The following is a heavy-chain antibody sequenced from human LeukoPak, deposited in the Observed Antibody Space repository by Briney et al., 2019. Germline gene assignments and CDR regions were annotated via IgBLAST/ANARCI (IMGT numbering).Heavy chain of an antibody. CDR1: GFTFSSYE. D-gene: IGHD2-8*01. CDR3: ARDTVNGPFVVSLDY. V-gene: IGHV3-48*03. Sequence: QPGGSLRLSCAASGFTFSSYEMNWVRQAPGKGLEWVSYISSSGSTIYVADSLRGRFTISRDNAKNSLYLQMNSLRVEDTAIYYCARDTVNGPFVVSLDYWGQRALVTVSS. J-gene: IGHJ4*02. CDR2: ISSSGSTI.